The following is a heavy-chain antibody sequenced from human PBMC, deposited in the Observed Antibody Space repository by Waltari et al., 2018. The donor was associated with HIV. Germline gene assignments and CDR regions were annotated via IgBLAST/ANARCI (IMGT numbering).Heavy chain of an antibody. J-gene: IGHJ6*02. CDR1: GFLVRTNH. Sequence: EVQLVESGGGLIQPGGSLRLSCAASGFLVRTNHMNWVRQAPGKGMEWVSLMYFGSTTFYADSVKGRFTISRDTIKNTMYLQRDSLRAEDTAVYYCARDPVDGSGSYRMDVWGQGTTVTVSS. D-gene: IGHD3-10*01. V-gene: IGHV3-53*01. CDR3: ARDPVDGSGSYRMDV. CDR2: MYFGSTT.